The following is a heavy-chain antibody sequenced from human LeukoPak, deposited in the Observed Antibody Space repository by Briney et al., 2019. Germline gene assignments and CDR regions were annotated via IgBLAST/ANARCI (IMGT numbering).Heavy chain of an antibody. D-gene: IGHD3-22*01. CDR3: ARASGTNSYDSCGCDS. CDR1: GYTFTSYG. J-gene: IGHJ5*01. CDR2: ISAYNGNT. V-gene: IGHV1-18*01. Sequence: VAAVTVSCKSAGYTFTSYGISWVRQAPGQGLEWMGWISAYNGNTNYAQKLQGRVTMTTDTSTSTAYMELRSLRSDDTAVYYCARASGTNSYDSCGCDSWGQGTLVTVSS.